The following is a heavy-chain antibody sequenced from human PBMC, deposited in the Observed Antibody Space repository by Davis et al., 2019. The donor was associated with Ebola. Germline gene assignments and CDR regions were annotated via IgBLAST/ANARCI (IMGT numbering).Heavy chain of an antibody. V-gene: IGHV3-13*01. Sequence: LSLTCAASGFTFRSYDMHWVRQATGKGLEWVSAIGAAGDTYYPVSVKGRFTISRENAKNSLYHQMNSLRAEDTAVYYCARAGFGSTWFDCWGQGILVTVSS. J-gene: IGHJ5*01. CDR3: ARAGFGSTWFDC. CDR2: IGAAGDT. CDR1: GFTFRSYD. D-gene: IGHD6-13*01.